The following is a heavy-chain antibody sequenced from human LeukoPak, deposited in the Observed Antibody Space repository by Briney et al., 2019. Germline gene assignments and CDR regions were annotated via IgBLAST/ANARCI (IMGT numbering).Heavy chain of an antibody. D-gene: IGHD4-17*01. Sequence: PGGSLRLSCAASGFTFSTYAMTWVRQAAEKGLEWVSIINAGGGETYYADSVKGRFTISRHNSKNTLYLQMNSLRVEDTAIYYCGRDPNGDYFGAFEFWGQETLVTVSA. CDR2: INAGGGET. V-gene: IGHV3-23*01. CDR1: GFTFSTYA. J-gene: IGHJ3*01. CDR3: GRDPNGDYFGAFEF.